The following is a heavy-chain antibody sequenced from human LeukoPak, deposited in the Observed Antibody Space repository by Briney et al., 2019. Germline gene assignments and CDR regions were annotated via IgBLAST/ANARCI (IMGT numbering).Heavy chain of an antibody. CDR1: GGSFSGYY. J-gene: IGHJ2*01. CDR3: ARRDLFYWYFDL. Sequence: SETLSLTCAVYGGSFSGYYWSWIRQPPGKGLEWIGEINHSGSTNYNPSLKSRVTISVDTSKNQFSLKLSSVTAADTAVYYCARRDLFYWYFDLWGRGTLVTVSS. V-gene: IGHV4-34*01. CDR2: INHSGST. D-gene: IGHD2-21*01.